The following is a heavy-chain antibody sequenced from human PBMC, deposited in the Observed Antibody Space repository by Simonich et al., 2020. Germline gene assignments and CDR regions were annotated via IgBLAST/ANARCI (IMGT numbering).Heavy chain of an antibody. Sequence: EVQLVESGGGLVQPGGSLRLSCAASGFTFSSYWMSWVRQAPGKGLEWVANIKQDGSEKYYVDSVKGRFTISRDNAKNSLYLQMNSLRAEDTAVYYCARDGLGTAYYYYMDVWGKGTKVTVSS. D-gene: IGHD7-27*01. CDR3: ARDGLGTAYYYYMDV. CDR2: IKQDGSEK. CDR1: GFTFSSYW. V-gene: IGHV3-7*01. J-gene: IGHJ6*03.